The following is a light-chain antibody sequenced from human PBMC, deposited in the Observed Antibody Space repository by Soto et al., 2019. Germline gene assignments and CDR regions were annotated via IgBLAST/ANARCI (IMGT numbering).Light chain of an antibody. J-gene: IGKJ1*01. Sequence: DIQMTQSPSTLSASVGDRVTITCRASESMSNCLAWYQQKPGKAPKLLISGASSLQSGVPSRFSGSGSGTEFTLTISSLQPDDSATYYCQHDNSYSRTFGQGPKVDIK. CDR2: GAS. CDR3: QHDNSYSRT. CDR1: ESMSNC. V-gene: IGKV1-5*01.